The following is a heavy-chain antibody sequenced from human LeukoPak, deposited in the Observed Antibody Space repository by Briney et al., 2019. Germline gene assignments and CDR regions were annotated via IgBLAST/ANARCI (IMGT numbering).Heavy chain of an antibody. Sequence: GGSLSLSCAASGFSVSNNYMAWVRQAPGKGLEWVSVLYTSGNTDHADSVKGRFTISRDNSKNTLYLQMNSLRAEDTALYYCAKKAVALGYWGQGTLVTVSS. V-gene: IGHV3-53*01. CDR2: LYTSGNT. J-gene: IGHJ4*02. CDR1: GFSVSNNY. D-gene: IGHD6-19*01. CDR3: AKKAVALGY.